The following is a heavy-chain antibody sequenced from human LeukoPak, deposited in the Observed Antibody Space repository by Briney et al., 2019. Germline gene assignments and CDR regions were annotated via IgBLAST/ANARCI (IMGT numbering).Heavy chain of an antibody. V-gene: IGHV3-15*01. J-gene: IGHJ4*02. Sequence: GGSLRLSCAASGFTFTDYSINWVRQAPGKGLEWVGRIKSKTDGGTTDYAAPVKGRFTISRDDSKNTLYLQMNSLKTEDTAVYYCTTHFWSGLGENDYWGQGTLVTVSS. D-gene: IGHD3-3*02. CDR2: IKSKTDGGTT. CDR1: GFTFTDYS. CDR3: TTHFWSGLGENDY.